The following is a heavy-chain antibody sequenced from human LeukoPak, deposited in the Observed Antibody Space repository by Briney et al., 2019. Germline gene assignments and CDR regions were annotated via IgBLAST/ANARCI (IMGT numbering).Heavy chain of an antibody. Sequence: QPGGSLRLSCAASGFNFIVYSMNWVRQAPGKGLEWISYIGISSGNTKYADSVKGRFTISRDKARNSLYLQMNSLRVEDTAMYYCARDHRYAFDNWGHGTLVTVSS. CDR2: IGISSGNT. J-gene: IGHJ4*01. D-gene: IGHD5-12*01. CDR1: GFNFIVYS. CDR3: ARDHRYAFDN. V-gene: IGHV3-48*01.